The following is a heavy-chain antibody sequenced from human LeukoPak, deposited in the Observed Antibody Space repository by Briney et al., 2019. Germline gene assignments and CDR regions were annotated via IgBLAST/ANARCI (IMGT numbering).Heavy chain of an antibody. V-gene: IGHV3-21*01. CDR3: ASDEGNYFDY. CDR1: GFTFSNYN. Sequence: GGSLRLSCAASGFTFSNYNINWVRQAPGKGLEWVASISRNSTYIHYADSVKGRFTISRDNARNSLFLQMNSLRAEDTAIYYCASDEGNYFDYWGQGTLVTVSS. CDR2: ISRNSTYI. J-gene: IGHJ4*02.